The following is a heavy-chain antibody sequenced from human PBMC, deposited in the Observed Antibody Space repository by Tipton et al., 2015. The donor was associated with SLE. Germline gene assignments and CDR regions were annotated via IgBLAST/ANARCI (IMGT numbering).Heavy chain of an antibody. Sequence: TLSLTCTVSGGSITNYYWGWVRQPAGKGLEWIGRICCGGSTKYNPSLDSRVSLSVDASKNQFSLRVRSVTAADTAVYYCARGGGSYYDYWGQGTLVTVSS. CDR3: ARGGGSYYDY. CDR2: ICCGGST. D-gene: IGHD1-26*01. CDR1: GGSITNYY. J-gene: IGHJ4*02. V-gene: IGHV4-4*07.